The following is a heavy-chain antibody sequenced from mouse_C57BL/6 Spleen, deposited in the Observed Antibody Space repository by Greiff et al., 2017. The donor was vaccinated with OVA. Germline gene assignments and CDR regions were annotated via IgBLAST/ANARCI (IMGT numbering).Heavy chain of an antibody. CDR3: TKGPRPVYYAMDY. CDR2: IDPEDGDT. D-gene: IGHD3-3*01. J-gene: IGHJ4*01. V-gene: IGHV14-1*01. CDR1: GFTIKDYY. Sequence: EVKLQESGAELVRPGASVKLSCTASGFTIKDYYMHWVKQRPEQGLEWIGRIDPEDGDTEYAPEFQGKATMTADTSSNTAYLQLSSLTSEDTAVYYCTKGPRPVYYAMDYWGQGTSVTVSS.